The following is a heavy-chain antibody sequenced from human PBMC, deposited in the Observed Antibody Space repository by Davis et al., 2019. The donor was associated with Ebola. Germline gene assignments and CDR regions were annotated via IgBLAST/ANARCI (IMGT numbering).Heavy chain of an antibody. V-gene: IGHV3-21*06. Sequence: GESLKIPCAASGLSFSRHSMNWVRQPPGKGLECVASITTESDPNYADSVKARFTISRDNAKNSLFLQMNSLRVDDTAVYYCASWAGGDCRAHNCPLDYWGQGTLVTVSS. CDR3: ASWAGGDCRAHNCPLDY. D-gene: IGHD2-21*01. CDR1: GLSFSRHS. CDR2: ITTESDP. J-gene: IGHJ4*02.